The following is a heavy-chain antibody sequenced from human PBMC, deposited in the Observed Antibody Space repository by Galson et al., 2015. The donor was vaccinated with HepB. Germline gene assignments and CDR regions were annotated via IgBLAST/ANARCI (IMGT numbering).Heavy chain of an antibody. CDR2: INTNTGTP. CDR3: ARVTSIYDFSSRAYSYYYYGMDV. Sequence: SVKVSCKASGYTFTSYVINWVRQAPGQGLEWMGGINTNTGTPTYAQGFTGRFVFSLDTSVSTAYLQISSTKTEDTAVYYCARVTSIYDFSSRAYSYYYYGMDVWGQGTTVAVSS. D-gene: IGHD6-19*01. J-gene: IGHJ6*02. V-gene: IGHV7-4-1*02. CDR1: GYTFTSYV.